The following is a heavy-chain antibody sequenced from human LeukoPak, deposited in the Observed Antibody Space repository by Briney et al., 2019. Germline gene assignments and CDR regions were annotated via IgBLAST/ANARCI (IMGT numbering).Heavy chain of an antibody. CDR3: ASRPEVGLRGGSYPRSDY. J-gene: IGHJ4*02. Sequence: TPSETLSLICTVSGGSFSGYYWSWIRQPPGKGLEWIGEINHSESTNYNPSLKSRVTISVDTSKNQFSLKLSSVTAADTAVYYCASRPEVGLRGGSYPRSDYWGQGTLVTVSS. V-gene: IGHV4-34*01. D-gene: IGHD1-26*01. CDR2: INHSEST. CDR1: GGSFSGYY.